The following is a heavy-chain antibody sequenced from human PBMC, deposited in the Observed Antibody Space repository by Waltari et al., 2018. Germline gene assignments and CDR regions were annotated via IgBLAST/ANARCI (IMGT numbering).Heavy chain of an antibody. CDR2: IASDGSNK. CDR1: GFTFSNYA. V-gene: IGHV3-30*18. J-gene: IGHJ4*02. D-gene: IGHD2-2*01. CDR3: AKIDSYSTAYGY. Sequence: QVQLVESGGGLVQPGRSLRLSCAASGFTFSNYAMHWVRQAPGKGVEWVAGIASDGSNKYYADSVKGRFTISRDNSYSTLYLQMNSLRAEDTAVYYCAKIDSYSTAYGYWGQGILVTVSS.